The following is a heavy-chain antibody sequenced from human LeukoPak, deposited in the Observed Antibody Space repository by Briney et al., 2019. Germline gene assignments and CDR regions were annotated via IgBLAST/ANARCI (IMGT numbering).Heavy chain of an antibody. V-gene: IGHV3-30*19. J-gene: IGHJ4*02. CDR3: ARDLGDYGIDY. D-gene: IGHD4-17*01. Sequence: GGSLRLSCAASGFVFSDYGMHWVRQAPGKGLQWVTFITYDGRNKYYTDSVKGRFTISRDFSRDTVYLQMNSLRPEDTAVYYCARDLGDYGIDYWGQGTLVTVSS. CDR2: ITYDGRNK. CDR1: GFVFSDYG.